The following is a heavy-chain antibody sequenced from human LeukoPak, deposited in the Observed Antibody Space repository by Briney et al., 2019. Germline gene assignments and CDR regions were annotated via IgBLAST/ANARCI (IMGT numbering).Heavy chain of an antibody. Sequence: GGSLRLSCAASGFTFSSYSMNWVRQAPGKGLEWVSYISSSSSTIYYADSVKGRFTISRDNAKNSLYLQMNSLRAEDTAVYYCARVPGGYYYMDVWGKGTTVTVSS. CDR1: GFTFSSYS. V-gene: IGHV3-48*01. D-gene: IGHD1-26*01. CDR2: ISSSSSTI. CDR3: ARVPGGYYYMDV. J-gene: IGHJ6*03.